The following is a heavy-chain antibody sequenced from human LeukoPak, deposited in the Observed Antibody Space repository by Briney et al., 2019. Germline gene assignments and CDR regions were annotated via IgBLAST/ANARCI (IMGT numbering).Heavy chain of an antibody. J-gene: IGHJ3*02. D-gene: IGHD3-22*01. CDR2: IWYDGSNK. CDR3: ARDAYYDSTGLSAFDI. Sequence: TGRSLRLSCAVSGFTYSRYGMHWARQAPGKGREWVAVIWYDGSNKYYADSVKGRFTISRGNSKNTLYLQMNSLRAEDTAVYYCARDAYYDSTGLSAFDIWGQGTMVTVSS. CDR1: GFTYSRYG. V-gene: IGHV3-33*01.